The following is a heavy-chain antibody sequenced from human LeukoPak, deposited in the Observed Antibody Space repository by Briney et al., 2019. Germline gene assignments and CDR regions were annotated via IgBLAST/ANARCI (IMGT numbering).Heavy chain of an antibody. J-gene: IGHJ4*02. CDR1: GFTFSSYG. Sequence: GRSLRLSCAASGFTFSSYGMHWVRQAPGKGLEWVAVIWYDGSNKYYADSVKGRFTISRDNSKNTLYLQMNSLRAEDTAVYYCAKVCSVGATPDYFDYWGQGTLVTVSS. CDR3: AKVCSVGATPDYFDY. V-gene: IGHV3-33*06. D-gene: IGHD1-26*01. CDR2: IWYDGSNK.